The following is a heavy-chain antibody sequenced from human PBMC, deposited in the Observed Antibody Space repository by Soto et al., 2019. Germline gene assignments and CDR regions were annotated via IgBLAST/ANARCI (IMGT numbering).Heavy chain of an antibody. CDR1: GFSFVIYA. CDR2: LSGSGTST. D-gene: IGHD6-19*01. J-gene: IGHJ4*02. Sequence: PGGSLRLSCAASGFSFVIYAMNWVRQAPGKGLEWVSGLSGSGTSTYYADSVKGRFTISRDNPRDTLFLQMNSLTADDTAVYYCAKATTNGGWFNPFDSWGQGALVTVSS. V-gene: IGHV3-23*01. CDR3: AKATTNGGWFNPFDS.